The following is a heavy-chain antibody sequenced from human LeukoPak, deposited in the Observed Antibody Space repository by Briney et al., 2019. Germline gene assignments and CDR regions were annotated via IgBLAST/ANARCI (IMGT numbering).Heavy chain of an antibody. CDR2: ISAYNGNT. Sequence: SVKVSCKASGYTSTSYGISWVRQAPGQGLEWMGWISAYNGNTNYEKKLQGRVTMNTDTSTSKAYMELRSLRSDDTAVYYCAGGEMAFDYWGQGTLVTVSS. J-gene: IGHJ4*02. CDR3: AGGEMAFDY. CDR1: GYTSTSYG. V-gene: IGHV1-18*01. D-gene: IGHD2-8*01.